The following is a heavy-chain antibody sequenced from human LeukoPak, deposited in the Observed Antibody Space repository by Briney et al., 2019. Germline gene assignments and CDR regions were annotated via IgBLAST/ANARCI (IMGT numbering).Heavy chain of an antibody. CDR3: ARDRLYSGGWENWFDP. V-gene: IGHV3-33*01. Sequence: PGGSLRLSCAASGFTFSSYGMHWVRQAPGKGLEWVAVIWYDGSNKYYADSVKGRFTISRDNSKNTLYLQMNSLRAEDTAVYYCARDRLYSGGWENWFDPWGQGTLVTVSS. D-gene: IGHD6-19*01. J-gene: IGHJ5*02. CDR2: IWYDGSNK. CDR1: GFTFSSYG.